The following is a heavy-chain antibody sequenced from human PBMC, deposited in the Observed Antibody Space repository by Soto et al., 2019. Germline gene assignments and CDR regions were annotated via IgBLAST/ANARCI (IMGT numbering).Heavy chain of an antibody. CDR1: GFTFSSYA. CDR2: ISGSGGST. D-gene: IGHD3-9*01. V-gene: IGHV3-23*01. CDR3: AKDLTVVLRYFDSLPKEPFDY. J-gene: IGHJ4*02. Sequence: PGGSLRLSCAASGFTFSSYAMSWVRQAPGKGLEWVSAISGSGGSTYYADSVKGRFTISRDNSKNTLYLQMNSLRAEDTAVYYCAKDLTVVLRYFDSLPKEPFDYWGQGTLVTVSS.